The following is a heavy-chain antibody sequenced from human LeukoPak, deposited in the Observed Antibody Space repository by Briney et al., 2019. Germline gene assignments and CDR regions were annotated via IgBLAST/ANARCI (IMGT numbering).Heavy chain of an antibody. Sequence: SLRLSCAASGFTFSSYGMHWVRQAPGKGLEWVAVISYDGSNKYYADSVKGRFTISRDDSKNTLYLQMNSLRAEDTAVYYCAKANGWSGYTSFYFDYWGQGTLVTVSS. J-gene: IGHJ4*02. D-gene: IGHD3-3*01. CDR1: GFTFSSYG. CDR2: ISYDGSNK. V-gene: IGHV3-30*18. CDR3: AKANGWSGYTSFYFDY.